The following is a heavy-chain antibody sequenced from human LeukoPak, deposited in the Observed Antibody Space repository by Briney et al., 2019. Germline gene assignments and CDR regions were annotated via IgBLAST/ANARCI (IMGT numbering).Heavy chain of an antibody. V-gene: IGHV4-34*01. D-gene: IGHD5-18*01. CDR3: SRSWGYSYGSRYYYYYYYMDV. Sequence: SETLSLTCAVYGGSFSGYYWSWIRQPPGKGLEWIGEINHSGSTNYNPSLKSRVTISVDTSKNQFSLKLSSVTAADTAVYYCSRSWGYSYGSRYYYYYYYMDVWGKGTTVTVSS. CDR2: INHSGST. J-gene: IGHJ6*03. CDR1: GGSFSGYY.